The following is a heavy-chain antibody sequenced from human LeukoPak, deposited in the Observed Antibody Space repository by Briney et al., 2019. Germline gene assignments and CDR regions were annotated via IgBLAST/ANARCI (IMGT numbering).Heavy chain of an antibody. V-gene: IGHV4-4*02. J-gene: IGHJ5*02. Sequence: SGTLSLTCAVSGGSISSSNWWSWVRQPPGKGLEWIGEIYHSGSTNYNPSLKSRVTISVDMSKNQFSLKLRSVTAADTAMYYCARENSFGIVGAAVRVHWFDPWGQGTLVTVSS. CDR1: GGSISSSNW. D-gene: IGHD1-26*01. CDR2: IYHSGST. CDR3: ARENSFGIVGAAVRVHWFDP.